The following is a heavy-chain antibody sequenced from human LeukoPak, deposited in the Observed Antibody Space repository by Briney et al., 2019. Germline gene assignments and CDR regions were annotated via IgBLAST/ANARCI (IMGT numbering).Heavy chain of an antibody. Sequence: ASVKVSCKASGYRFASHGVNWVRQAPGQGLEWMGRISTYTGDTNYAQKFQGRVTMTTDTSTTTVSMELRSLRSDDTAVFYCARGGQFNWDYGNLDYWGQGTLVTVSS. D-gene: IGHD1-7*01. J-gene: IGHJ4*01. V-gene: IGHV1-18*01. CDR3: ARGGQFNWDYGNLDY. CDR2: ISTYTGDT. CDR1: GYRFASHG.